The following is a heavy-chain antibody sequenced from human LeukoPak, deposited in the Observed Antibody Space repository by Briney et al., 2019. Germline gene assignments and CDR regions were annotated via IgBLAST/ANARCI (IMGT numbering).Heavy chain of an antibody. CDR3: AREVRYFDWSHRFDP. CDR1: GGSFSGYY. Sequence: SETLSLTCAVYGGSFSGYYWSWIRQPPGKGLEWIGEINHSGSTNYNPSLKSRVTISVDTSKNQFSLKLSSVTAADTAAYYCAREVRYFDWSHRFDPWGQGTLVTVSS. V-gene: IGHV4-34*01. J-gene: IGHJ5*02. CDR2: INHSGST. D-gene: IGHD3-9*01.